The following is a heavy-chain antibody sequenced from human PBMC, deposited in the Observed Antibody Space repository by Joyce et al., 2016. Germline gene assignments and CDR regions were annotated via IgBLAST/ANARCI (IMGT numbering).Heavy chain of an antibody. CDR2: INPINGDR. CDR3: ARGRSVAVARDGNY. D-gene: IGHD6-19*01. V-gene: IGHV1-2*02. J-gene: IGHJ4*02. CDR1: GYTFRGHY. Sequence: QVQLVQSGAEVKKPGASVKVSCKTSGYTFRGHYIHWVRQAPGQGLDWMGWINPINGDRQSVQKFLDRVTMTTDTSTSTAYLELTRLTSDDTAVYYCARGRSVAVARDGNYWGQGTLVTVSS.